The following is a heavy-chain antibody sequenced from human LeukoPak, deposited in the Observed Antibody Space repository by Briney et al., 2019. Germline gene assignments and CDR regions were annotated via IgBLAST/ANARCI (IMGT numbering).Heavy chain of an antibody. CDR1: GFTFSSYN. J-gene: IGHJ4*02. Sequence: GGSLRLSCAASGFTFSSYNMNWVRQAPGKGLEWVSSISSSSSYTYYADSVKGRLTISRDNAKNSLYLQMNSLRAEDTAVYYCARVWGYGGYSWGQGTLVTVSS. V-gene: IGHV3-21*01. CDR2: ISSSSSYT. CDR3: ARVWGYGGYS. D-gene: IGHD5-12*01.